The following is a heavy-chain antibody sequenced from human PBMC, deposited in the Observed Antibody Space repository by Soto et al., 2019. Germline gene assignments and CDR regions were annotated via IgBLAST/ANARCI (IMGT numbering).Heavy chain of an antibody. J-gene: IGHJ4*02. D-gene: IGHD3-22*01. CDR2: IIPIFGRA. V-gene: IGHV1-69*01. CDR3: ARGVHHDRSGYYYFY. Sequence: QVQLVQSGAEVKKPGSSVKVSCKASGGTFSSYGIDWVRQAPGQGLEWMGGIIPIFGRANYAQKIKGRVTITADESTSTAYMELRSLRSEDTAVYYWARGVHHDRSGYYYFYWGQGTLVTVSS. CDR1: GGTFSSYG.